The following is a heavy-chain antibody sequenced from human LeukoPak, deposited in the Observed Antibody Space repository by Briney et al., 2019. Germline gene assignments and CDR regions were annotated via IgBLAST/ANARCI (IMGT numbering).Heavy chain of an antibody. CDR2: IFHSGST. Sequence: SETLSLTCTVSGGSISRSDYYWGWIRQPPGKGLEWIGNIFHSGSTYYNPSLQSRVTISLDTSKNQISLNLRAVTAADTAMYYCARDGSANWGQFGSWGQETLVTVSS. CDR1: GGSISRSDYY. CDR3: ARDGSANWGQFGS. V-gene: IGHV4-39*07. J-gene: IGHJ4*02. D-gene: IGHD7-27*01.